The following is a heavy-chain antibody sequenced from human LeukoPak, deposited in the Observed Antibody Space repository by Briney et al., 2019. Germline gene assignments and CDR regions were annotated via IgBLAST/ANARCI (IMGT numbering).Heavy chain of an antibody. CDR3: ARSYPYYYYYYMDV. J-gene: IGHJ6*03. Sequence: PSETLSLTCAVYGGSFIGYYWSWIRQPPGKGLEWIGEINHFGSTNYNPSLKSRVTISIDTSKNQFSLKLSSVTAADTAVYYCARSYPYYYYYYMDVWGKGTTVTVSS. CDR2: INHFGST. CDR1: GGSFIGYY. V-gene: IGHV4-34*01.